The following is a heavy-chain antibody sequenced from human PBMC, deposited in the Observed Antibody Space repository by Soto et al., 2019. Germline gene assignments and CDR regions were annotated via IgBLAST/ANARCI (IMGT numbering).Heavy chain of an antibody. CDR3: ARESDSGRYYFDY. V-gene: IGHV4-61*03. D-gene: IGHD3-10*01. J-gene: IGHJ4*02. CDR1: GGTVSSGSYH. CDR2: IYNSGST. Sequence: SETLPLTCTVSGGTVSSGSYHWSWIRQPPGKGLEWIGYIYNSGSTNYNPSLKSRVTISVDTSKNHFSLRISPVTAADTAVYYCARESDSGRYYFDYWGRGTLVTVSS.